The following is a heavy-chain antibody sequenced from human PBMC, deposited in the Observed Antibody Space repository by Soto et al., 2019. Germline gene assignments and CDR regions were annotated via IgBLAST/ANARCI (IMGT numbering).Heavy chain of an antibody. Sequence: PGGSLRLSCAASGFTFSSYAMSWVRQAPGKGLEWVSAINSGGSSTNYADSVKGRFTISRDNAKNTLYLQMNSLRAEDTAVYYCARDRTRLDIVVVPAASFWFDPWGQGTLVTVSS. CDR3: ARDRTRLDIVVVPAASFWFDP. CDR1: GFTFSSYA. V-gene: IGHV3-23*01. CDR2: INSGGSST. D-gene: IGHD2-2*03. J-gene: IGHJ5*02.